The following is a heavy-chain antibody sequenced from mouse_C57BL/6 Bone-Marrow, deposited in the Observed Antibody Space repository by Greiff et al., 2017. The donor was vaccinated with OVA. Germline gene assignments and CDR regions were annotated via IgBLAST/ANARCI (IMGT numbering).Heavy chain of an antibody. Sequence: VQLQQSGAELVMPGASVKLSCKASGYTFTSYWMHWVKQRPGQGLEWIGEIDPSDSYTNYNQKFKGKSTLNVDKSSSTAYMQLSSLTSEDSAVYYCARIGLGYWGQGTTLTVSS. D-gene: IGHD2-14*01. CDR2: IDPSDSYT. J-gene: IGHJ2*01. CDR3: ARIGLGY. CDR1: GYTFTSYW. V-gene: IGHV1-69*01.